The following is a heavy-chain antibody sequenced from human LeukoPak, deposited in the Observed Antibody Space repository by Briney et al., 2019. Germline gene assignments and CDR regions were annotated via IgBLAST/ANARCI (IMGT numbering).Heavy chain of an antibody. D-gene: IGHD3-10*01. CDR3: AKYMVRGVILRPGYNDAFDI. CDR1: GGTFSSYA. CDR2: IIPIFGTA. V-gene: IGHV1-69*05. J-gene: IGHJ3*02. Sequence: SVKVSCKASGGTFSSYAISWVRQAPGQGLEWMGGIIPIFGTANYARKFQGRVTITTDESTSTAYMELSSLRSEDTAVYYCAKYMVRGVILRPGYNDAFDIWGQGTMVTVSS.